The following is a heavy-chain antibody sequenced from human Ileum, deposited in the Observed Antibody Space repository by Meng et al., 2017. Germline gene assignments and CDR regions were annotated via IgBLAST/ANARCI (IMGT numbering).Heavy chain of an antibody. V-gene: IGHV3-73*01. J-gene: IGHJ4*02. D-gene: IGHD1-26*01. CDR3: ASTAGYWEDYLGY. CDR1: GFTFSDSA. Sequence: EVQLVESGGGLVQPGGSLKLSCAASGFTFSDSAMYWVRQTSGKGLEWVGRIRSKANSYTTGYIASVKGRFTISRDDSKNMAYLQMHSLKTEDTAVYYCASTAGYWEDYLGYWGQGTLVTVSS. CDR2: IRSKANSYTT.